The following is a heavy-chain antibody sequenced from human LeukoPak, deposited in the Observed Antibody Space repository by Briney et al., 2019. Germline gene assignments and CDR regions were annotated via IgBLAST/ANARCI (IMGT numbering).Heavy chain of an antibody. CDR1: GVSISSYY. CDR3: ARGRYTYGGAVGDYFDY. D-gene: IGHD5-18*01. J-gene: IGHJ4*02. Sequence: SETLSLTCTVSGVSISSYYWSWIRQPPGKGLEWIGYIYNSGSTNYNPSLKSRVTISVDTSKNQFSLKLSSMTAADTAVYYCARGRYTYGGAVGDYFDYWGQGTLVTVSS. CDR2: IYNSGST. V-gene: IGHV4-59*01.